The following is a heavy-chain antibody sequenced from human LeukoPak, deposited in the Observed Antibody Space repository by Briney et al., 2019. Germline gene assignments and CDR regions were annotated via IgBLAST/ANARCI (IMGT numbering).Heavy chain of an antibody. CDR3: ARLPTGFPNWFDP. V-gene: IGHV4-39*01. Sequence: PSETLSLTCTVSGGSITSSSYTWGWIRQPPGKGLEWIGTINYSGTTYYNPSLKSRVTISVDTSKNQFSLKLNSVTAADTAVYYCARLPTGFPNWFDPWGRGTLATVSS. CDR1: GGSITSSSYT. D-gene: IGHD7-27*01. J-gene: IGHJ5*02. CDR2: INYSGTT.